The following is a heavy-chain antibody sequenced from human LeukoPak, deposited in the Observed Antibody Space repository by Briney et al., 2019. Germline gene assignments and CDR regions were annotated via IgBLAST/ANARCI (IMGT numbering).Heavy chain of an antibody. J-gene: IGHJ4*02. CDR1: GFTFSSYG. D-gene: IGHD3-10*01. CDR3: AKGTMARGAPYDY. Sequence: GGSLRLSCAASGFTFSSYGMHWVRQAPGKGLEWVAVISYDGSNKYYADSVKGRFTISRDNSKNTLYLQMNSLRAEDTAVYYCAKGTMARGAPYDYWGQGTLVTVSS. CDR2: ISYDGSNK. V-gene: IGHV3-30*18.